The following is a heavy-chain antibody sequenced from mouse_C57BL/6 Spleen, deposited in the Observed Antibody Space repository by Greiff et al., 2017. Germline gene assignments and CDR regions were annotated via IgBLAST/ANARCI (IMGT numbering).Heavy chain of an antibody. CDR2: NYPGDGGT. J-gene: IGHJ3*01. CDR1: GYAFSSSW. D-gene: IGHD1-1*01. CDR3: AREYYGSSWAY. V-gene: IGHV1-82*01. Sequence: QVQLQQSGPELVKPGASVKISCKASGYAFSSSWMNWVKQRPGKGLEWIGRNYPGDGGTNYNGKFKGKATLTADKSSSTAYMRLSSLTSEDSAVXFCAREYYGSSWAYWGQGTLVTVSA.